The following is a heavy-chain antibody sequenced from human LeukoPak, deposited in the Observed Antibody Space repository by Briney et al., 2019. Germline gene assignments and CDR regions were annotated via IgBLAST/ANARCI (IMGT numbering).Heavy chain of an antibody. Sequence: SETLSLICTVSGGSISTYHWSWIRQPPGKGLEWIGYIYYSGSTNYNPSLKSRVTISVDTSKNQFSLKLSSVTAADTAVYYCARVGRGYGYANGAFDIWGQGTMVTVSS. CDR3: ARVGRGYGYANGAFDI. V-gene: IGHV4-59*01. CDR1: GGSISTYH. J-gene: IGHJ3*02. CDR2: IYYSGST. D-gene: IGHD5-18*01.